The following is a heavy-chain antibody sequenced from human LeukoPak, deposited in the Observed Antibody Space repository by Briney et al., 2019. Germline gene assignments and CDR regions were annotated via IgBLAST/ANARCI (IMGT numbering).Heavy chain of an antibody. Sequence: PSETLSLTCTVSGGSISSNYWSWIRQPPGKGLEWIGYIYYSGSTNYNPSLKSRVTISVDTSKNQFSLNLSSVTAADTAVYYCARDLLSTAGYFDYWGQGTLVTVSS. CDR3: ARDLLSTAGYFDY. V-gene: IGHV4-59*01. J-gene: IGHJ4*02. CDR1: GGSISSNY. CDR2: IYYSGST. D-gene: IGHD6-19*01.